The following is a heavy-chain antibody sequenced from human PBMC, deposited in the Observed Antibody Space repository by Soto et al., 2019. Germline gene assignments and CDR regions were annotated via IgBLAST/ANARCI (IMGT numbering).Heavy chain of an antibody. CDR3: ARVLSRGYSGYDVYYYYGMDV. V-gene: IGHV3-23*01. J-gene: IGHJ6*02. CDR2: ISGSGGST. Sequence: GGSLRLSCAASGFTFSSYAMSWVRQAPGKGLEWVSAISGSGGSTYYADSVKGRFTISRDNSKNTLYLQMNSLRAEDTAVYYCARVLSRGYSGYDVYYYYGMDVWGQGTTVTVSS. CDR1: GFTFSSYA. D-gene: IGHD5-12*01.